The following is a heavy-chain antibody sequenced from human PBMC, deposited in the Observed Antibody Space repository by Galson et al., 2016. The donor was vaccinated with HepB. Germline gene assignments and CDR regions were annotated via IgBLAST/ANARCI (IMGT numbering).Heavy chain of an antibody. D-gene: IGHD3-3*01. CDR1: GFTFSDYA. CDR3: AKERLAISAIGYFDY. CDR2: ISGGGTNT. Sequence: SLRLSCAASGFTFSDYAMSWVRQAPGKGLEWVSDISGGGTNTNYADPVKGRFTVSRDNSKNMLYMERHSLRAEDTAIYYCAKERLAISAIGYFDYWGQGTLVAVSS. V-gene: IGHV3-23*01. J-gene: IGHJ4*02.